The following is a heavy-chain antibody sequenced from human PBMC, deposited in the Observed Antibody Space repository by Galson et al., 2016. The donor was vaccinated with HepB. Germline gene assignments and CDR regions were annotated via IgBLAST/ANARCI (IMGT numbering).Heavy chain of an antibody. CDR1: GFSVDTIGVG. J-gene: IGHJ5*02. D-gene: IGHD2/OR15-2a*01. Sequence: PALVKPTQTLTLTCTFSGFSVDTIGVGVAWIRQPPGRALEWLALIFWDDDKRYSPSLKNRLNITKDTSKNQVVLTMTNIHPLDTATYFCAHKPYFSADWFDPWGQGTVVIVSS. V-gene: IGHV2-5*02. CDR2: IFWDDDK. CDR3: AHKPYFSADWFDP.